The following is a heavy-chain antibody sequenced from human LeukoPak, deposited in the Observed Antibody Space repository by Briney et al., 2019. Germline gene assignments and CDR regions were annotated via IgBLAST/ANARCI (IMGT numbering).Heavy chain of an antibody. CDR1: GGSISSYY. CDR3: ARGFDDYGDHALDY. V-gene: IGHV4-59*01. J-gene: IGHJ4*02. D-gene: IGHD4-17*01. CDR2: IYYSGST. Sequence: SETLSLTCTVSGGSISSYYWSWIRQPPGKGLEWIGYIYYSGSTNYNPSPKSRVTISVDTSKNQFSLKLSSVTAADTAVYYCARGFDDYGDHALDYWGQGTLVTVSS.